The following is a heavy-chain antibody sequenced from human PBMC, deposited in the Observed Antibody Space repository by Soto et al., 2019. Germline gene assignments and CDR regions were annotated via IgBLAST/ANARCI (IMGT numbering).Heavy chain of an antibody. CDR1: GYTFTRYG. J-gene: IGHJ4*02. CDR2: ISGYNGNT. Sequence: GASVKVSCKTSGYTFTRYGVSWVRQAPGQGLEWMGWISGYNGNTKDAQKFQGRVTMTTDTAANTAHMELRGLRSDDTAVYYCARGSAYSTPWSFDSWGQGTLVTVSS. CDR3: ARGSAYSTPWSFDS. D-gene: IGHD6-13*01. V-gene: IGHV1-18*01.